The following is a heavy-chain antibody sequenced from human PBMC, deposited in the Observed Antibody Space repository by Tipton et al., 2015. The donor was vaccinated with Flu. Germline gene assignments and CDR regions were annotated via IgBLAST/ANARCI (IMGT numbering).Heavy chain of an antibody. D-gene: IGHD6-13*01. CDR2: INAGGDT. J-gene: IGHJ4*02. CDR3: AKVGYSSFDC. CDR1: GFTFSKYA. V-gene: IGHV3-23*01. Sequence: SLRLSCVASGFTFSKYAMTWVRQAPGKGLEWVSAINAGGDTYYVGSVKGRFTVSRDNSDNTLYLQMNSLKAEDTATYYCAKVGYSSFDCWGQGSLVSVSS.